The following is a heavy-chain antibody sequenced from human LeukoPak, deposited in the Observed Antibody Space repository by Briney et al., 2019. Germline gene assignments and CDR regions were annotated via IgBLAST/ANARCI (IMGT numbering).Heavy chain of an antibody. CDR3: ARYSDNWFDP. Sequence: PSETLSLTCTVSGGSISGYYWSWIRQPPGKGLEWIGYIYYSGGTNYNPPLKSRVTISVDTSKNQFSLKLSSVTAADTAVYYCARYSDNWFDPWGQGTLVTVSS. J-gene: IGHJ5*02. V-gene: IGHV4-59*01. CDR2: IYYSGGT. D-gene: IGHD6-13*01. CDR1: GGSISGYY.